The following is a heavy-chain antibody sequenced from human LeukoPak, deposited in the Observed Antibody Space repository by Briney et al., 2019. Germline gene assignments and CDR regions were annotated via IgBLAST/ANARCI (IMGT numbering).Heavy chain of an antibody. CDR1: GFALSGYD. Sequence: GGSLRLSCTASGFALSGYDMHWVRQAPGKGLEWVAFIRSDGSDKYYADSVKGRFTISRDNSKNTLYLQMNSLRAEDTAVYYCAKDRVTIFGVAKGSFDYWGQGTLVTVSS. CDR2: IRSDGSDK. J-gene: IGHJ4*02. V-gene: IGHV3-30*02. CDR3: AKDRVTIFGVAKGSFDY. D-gene: IGHD3-3*01.